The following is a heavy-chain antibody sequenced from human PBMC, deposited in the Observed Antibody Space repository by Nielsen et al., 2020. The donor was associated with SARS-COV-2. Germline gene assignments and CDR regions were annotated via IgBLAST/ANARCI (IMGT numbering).Heavy chain of an antibody. J-gene: IGHJ6*03. D-gene: IGHD2-21*02. V-gene: IGHV1-46*01. Sequence: ASVKVSCKASGYTFTSYYMHWVRQAPGQGLEWMGIINPSGGSTSYAQKFQGRVTMTRDTSTSTVYMELSSLRSEDTAVYYCARALTDSAWRGVYYVDVWGTGTTVTVSS. CDR3: ARALTDSAWRGVYYVDV. CDR2: INPSGGST. CDR1: GYTFTSYY.